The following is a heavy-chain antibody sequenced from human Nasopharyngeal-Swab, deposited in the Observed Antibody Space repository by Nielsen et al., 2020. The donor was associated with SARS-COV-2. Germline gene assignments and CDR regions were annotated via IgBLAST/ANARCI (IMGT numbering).Heavy chain of an antibody. CDR1: GFTFSDYY. CDR2: ISSSSSYT. V-gene: IGHV3-11*05. CDR3: ARGSSRGINISDFDY. J-gene: IGHJ4*02. D-gene: IGHD2/OR15-2a*01. Sequence: GESLKISCAASGFTFSDYYMSWIRQAPGKGLEWVSYISSSSSYTNYADSVKGRFTISRDNAKNSLYLQMNSLRADDTAVYYCARGSSRGINISDFDYWGQGTLVTVSS.